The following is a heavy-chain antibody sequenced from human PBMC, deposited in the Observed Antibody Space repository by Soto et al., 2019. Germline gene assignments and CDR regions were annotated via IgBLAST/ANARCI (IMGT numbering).Heavy chain of an antibody. V-gene: IGHV3-21*01. CDR1: GFTFSSYS. D-gene: IGHD6-13*01. CDR2: ISRSSSYI. Sequence: GGSLRLSCAASGFTFSSYSMNWVRQAPGKGLEWVSSISRSSSYIYYADSVKGRFTISRDNAKNSLYLQMNSLRAEDTAVYYCARPGEQLVRPFSTGQRDYWGQGTLVTVSS. J-gene: IGHJ4*02. CDR3: ARPGEQLVRPFSTGQRDY.